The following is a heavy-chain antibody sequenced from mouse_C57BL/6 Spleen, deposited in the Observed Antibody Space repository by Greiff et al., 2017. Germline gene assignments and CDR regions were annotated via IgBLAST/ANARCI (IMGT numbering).Heavy chain of an antibody. D-gene: IGHD2-1*01. V-gene: IGHV1-42*01. J-gene: IGHJ4*01. Sequence: VQLQQSGPELVKPGASVKISCKASGYSFTGYYMNWVKQSPEKSLEWIGEINPSTGGTTYNQKFKAKATLTVDKSSSTAYMQLKSLTSEDSAVXYCAIPVYGNYAMDYWGQGTSVTVSS. CDR3: AIPVYGNYAMDY. CDR2: INPSTGGT. CDR1: GYSFTGYY.